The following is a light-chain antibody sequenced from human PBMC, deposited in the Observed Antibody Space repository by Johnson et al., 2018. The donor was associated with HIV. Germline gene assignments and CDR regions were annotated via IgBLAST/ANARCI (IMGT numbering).Light chain of an antibody. CDR1: SSNIGNNY. Sequence: QAVLTQPPSVSAAPGQKVTISCSGSSSNIGNNYVSWYQQLPGTAPKLLIYENDKRPSWIPDRFSGSKSGTSATLCITGLQTGDEADYYCGTWDSSLSAGVFGTGTKVTVL. CDR3: GTWDSSLSAGV. V-gene: IGLV1-51*02. CDR2: END. J-gene: IGLJ1*01.